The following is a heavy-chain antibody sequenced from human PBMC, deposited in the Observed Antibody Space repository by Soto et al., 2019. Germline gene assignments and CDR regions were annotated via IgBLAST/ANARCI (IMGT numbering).Heavy chain of an antibody. J-gene: IGHJ4*02. Sequence: VGSLRLSCAASGFTFSSYGMHWVRQAPCNGLEWVAVISYDGSNKYYADSVKGRFTISRDNSKNTLYLQMNSLKAEDTAIYYCVKERMEQYQVLPFFEYWGQGTQVTVSS. CDR2: ISYDGSNK. D-gene: IGHD2-2*01. CDR1: GFTFSSYG. V-gene: IGHV3-30*18. CDR3: VKERMEQYQVLPFFEY.